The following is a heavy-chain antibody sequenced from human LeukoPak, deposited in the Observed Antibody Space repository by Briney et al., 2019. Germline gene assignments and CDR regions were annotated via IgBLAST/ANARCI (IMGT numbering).Heavy chain of an antibody. CDR1: GFTFSSYA. CDR3: AREQLRTIFGVVNPGYFDY. J-gene: IGHJ4*02. Sequence: GGSLRLSCAASGFTFSSYAMSWVRQAPGTGLEWVSVIYSGGSTYYADSVKGRFTISRHNSKNTLYLQMNSLRTEDTAVYYCAREQLRTIFGVVNPGYFDYWGQGTLVTVSS. D-gene: IGHD3-3*01. V-gene: IGHV3-53*04. CDR2: IYSGGST.